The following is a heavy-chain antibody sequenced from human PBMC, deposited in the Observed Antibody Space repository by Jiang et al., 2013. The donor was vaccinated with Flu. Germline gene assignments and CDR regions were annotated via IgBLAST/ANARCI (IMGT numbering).Heavy chain of an antibody. J-gene: IGHJ5*02. CDR2: ISAYNGNT. V-gene: IGHV1-18*01. CDR1: GYTFTSYG. D-gene: IGHD3-16*02. Sequence: SGAEVKKPGASVKVSCKASGYTFTSYGISWVRQAPGQGLEWMGWISAYNGNTNYAQKLQGRVTMTTDTSTSTAYMELRSLRSDDTAVYYCARVRGDYVWGSYRPVYNWFDPWGQGTLVTVSS. CDR3: ARVRGDYVWGSYRPVYNWFDP.